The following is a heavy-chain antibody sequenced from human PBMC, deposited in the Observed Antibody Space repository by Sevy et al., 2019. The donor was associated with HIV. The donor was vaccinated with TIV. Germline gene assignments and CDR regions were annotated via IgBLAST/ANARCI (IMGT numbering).Heavy chain of an antibody. V-gene: IGHV3-23*01. Sequence: GGSLRLSCVASGFTFSSYAMSWVRQAPGKGLEWVSAISGSGGSTYYADSVKGRFTISRDNSKNTLYLQMNSLRAEDTAVYYCAKPLCSSTSCYYYYYAMDVWGQGTTVTVSS. CDR3: AKPLCSSTSCYYYYYAMDV. J-gene: IGHJ6*02. D-gene: IGHD2-2*01. CDR2: ISGSGGST. CDR1: GFTFSSYA.